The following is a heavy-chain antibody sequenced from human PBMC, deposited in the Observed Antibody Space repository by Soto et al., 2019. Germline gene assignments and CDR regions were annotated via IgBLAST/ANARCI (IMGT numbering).Heavy chain of an antibody. CDR1: GFTFSSYA. Sequence: PGGSLRLSCAASGFTFSSYAMHWVRQAPGKGLEWVAVISYDGSNKYYADSVKGRFTISRDNSKNTLYLQMNSLRAEDTAVYYFARDQELLWFGEPPPPAAFDIWGQGTMVTVSS. J-gene: IGHJ3*02. CDR2: ISYDGSNK. V-gene: IGHV3-30-3*01. CDR3: ARDQELLWFGEPPPPAAFDI. D-gene: IGHD3-10*01.